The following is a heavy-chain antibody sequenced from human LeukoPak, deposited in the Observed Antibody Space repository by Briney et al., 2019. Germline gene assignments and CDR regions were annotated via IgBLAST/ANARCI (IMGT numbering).Heavy chain of an antibody. CDR2: ISSSGSTI. D-gene: IGHD4-17*01. CDR1: GFTFSSYE. V-gene: IGHV3-48*03. Sequence: PGGSLRLSCAASGFTFSSYEMNWVRQAPGKGLEWVSYISSSGSTIYYADSVKGRFTISRDNAKNSLYLQMDSLRAEDTAVHYCARAYLHDYGDYQWFDPWGQGTLVTVSS. J-gene: IGHJ5*02. CDR3: ARAYLHDYGDYQWFDP.